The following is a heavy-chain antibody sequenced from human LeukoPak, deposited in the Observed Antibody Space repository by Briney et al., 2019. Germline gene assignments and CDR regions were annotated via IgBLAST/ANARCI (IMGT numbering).Heavy chain of an antibody. Sequence: GGSLRLSCAASGFTSTIYAMHWVRQAPGKGLEYVSAISSNGGSTYYANSVKGRFTISRDNSKNTLYLQMGSLRAEDMAVYYCARGVGYYDFWSGYHDYWGQGTLVTVSS. J-gene: IGHJ4*02. V-gene: IGHV3-64*01. CDR2: ISSNGGST. CDR1: GFTSTIYA. D-gene: IGHD3-3*01. CDR3: ARGVGYYDFWSGYHDY.